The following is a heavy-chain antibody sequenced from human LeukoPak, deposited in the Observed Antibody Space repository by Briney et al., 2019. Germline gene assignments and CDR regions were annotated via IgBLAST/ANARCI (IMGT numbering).Heavy chain of an antibody. D-gene: IGHD1-26*01. CDR3: AWPSGATPFKRFDY. CDR1: GGSISSSSYY. Sequence: SETLSLTCTVSGGSISSSSYYWGWLRQPPGKGLEWIGEIGHNGSTKYNPSLKGRVTVSVDTSKNQFSLKVTSVTAADTAVYYCAWPSGATPFKRFDYWGQGELVTVSS. V-gene: IGHV4-39*07. J-gene: IGHJ4*02. CDR2: IGHNGST.